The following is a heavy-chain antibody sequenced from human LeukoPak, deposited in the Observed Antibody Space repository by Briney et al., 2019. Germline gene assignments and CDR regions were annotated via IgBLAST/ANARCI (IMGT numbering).Heavy chain of an antibody. J-gene: IGHJ1*01. D-gene: IGHD4-17*01. CDR1: GGSISSYF. CDR3: ARPTTVTTHYFQY. CDR2: LYYSGST. V-gene: IGHV4-59*12. Sequence: SETLSLTCTVSGGSISSYFWSWIRQPPGKGLEWIGCLYYSGSTNYNPSLKRRVTISVDTSKNQFSLKLSSVTAADTAVYYCARPTTVTTHYFQYWGQGTLVTVLS.